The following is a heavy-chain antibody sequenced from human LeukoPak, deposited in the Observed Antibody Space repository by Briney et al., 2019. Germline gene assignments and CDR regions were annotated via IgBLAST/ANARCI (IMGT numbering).Heavy chain of an antibody. D-gene: IGHD6-19*01. V-gene: IGHV1-69*04. CDR1: GYTFTSYG. J-gene: IGHJ4*02. Sequence: SVKVSCKASGYTFTSYGISWVRQAPGQGLEWMGRIIPILGIANYAQKFQGRVTITADKSTSTAYMELSSLRSEDTAVYYCASPRDAVVAVAGYFDYWGQGTLVTVSS. CDR3: ASPRDAVVAVAGYFDY. CDR2: IIPILGIA.